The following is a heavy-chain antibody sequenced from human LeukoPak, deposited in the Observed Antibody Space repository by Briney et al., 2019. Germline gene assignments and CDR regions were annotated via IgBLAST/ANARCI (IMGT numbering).Heavy chain of an antibody. CDR3: ATDGAGFDT. V-gene: IGHV3-11*01. CDR2: INIGGTNT. J-gene: IGHJ5*02. CDR1: GFTFNDYY. Sequence: GGSLRLSCAASGFTFNDYYMSWICQAPGKGLEWLSYINIGGTNTHYADSVKGRFTISRDNAKRSLYLEMNNLRAEDTAVYYCATDGAGFDTWGQGVLVTVSS.